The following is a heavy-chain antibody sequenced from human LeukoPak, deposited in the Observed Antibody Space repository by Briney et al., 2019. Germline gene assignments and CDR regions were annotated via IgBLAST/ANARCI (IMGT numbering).Heavy chain of an antibody. CDR2: INNDGTGT. V-gene: IGHV3-74*01. J-gene: IGHJ4*02. Sequence: GGSLRLSCAASGFTFTNYWMHWVRQVPGKGLVWVAGINNDGTGTFYADSVQGRFTISRDNAKNTVYLQMNTLRSEDTALYHCATVSEFWGQGTLVTVSS. CDR1: GFTFTNYW. CDR3: ATVSEF.